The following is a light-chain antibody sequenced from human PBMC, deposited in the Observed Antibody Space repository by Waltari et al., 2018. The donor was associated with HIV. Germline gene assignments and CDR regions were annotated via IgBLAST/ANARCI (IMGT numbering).Light chain of an antibody. CDR1: QTFNTY. Sequence: DIQMTQSPSSLSASVGARVSITCRASQTFNTYLNWYQQKPGKAPNLLIFATSTLQSGVPSRFSGSGSGTDFTLTISSLQPEDFATYYCQQSYSSPRTFGQGTKVEVK. CDR2: ATS. J-gene: IGKJ1*01. V-gene: IGKV1-39*01. CDR3: QQSYSSPRT.